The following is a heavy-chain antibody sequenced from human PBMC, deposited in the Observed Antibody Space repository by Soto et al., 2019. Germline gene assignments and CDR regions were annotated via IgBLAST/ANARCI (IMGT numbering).Heavy chain of an antibody. D-gene: IGHD6-13*01. J-gene: IGHJ6*02. CDR3: ARDLVYSSSWRGPGYYYGMGV. V-gene: IGHV1-18*04. CDR2: ISAYNGNT. Sequence: GASVKVSCKASGYTFTSYGISWVRQAPGQGLEWMGWISAYNGNTNYAQKLQGRVTMTTDTSTSTAYMELRSLRSDDTAVYYCARDLVYSSSWRGPGYYYGMGVWGQGTTVTVSS. CDR1: GYTFTSYG.